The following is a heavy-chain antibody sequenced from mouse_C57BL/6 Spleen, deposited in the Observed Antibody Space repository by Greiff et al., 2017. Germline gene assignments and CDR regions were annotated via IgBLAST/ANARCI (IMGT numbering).Heavy chain of an antibody. Sequence: DVKLVESGGGLVKPGGSLKLSCAASGFTFSSYAMSWVRQTPEKRLEWVATISDGGSYTYYPDNVKGRFTISRDNAKNNLYLQMSHLKSEDTAMYYCARDESNSYAMAYWGQGTSVTVST. CDR2: ISDGGSYT. J-gene: IGHJ4*01. CDR1: GFTFSSYA. CDR3: ARDESNSYAMAY. D-gene: IGHD2-5*01. V-gene: IGHV5-4*01.